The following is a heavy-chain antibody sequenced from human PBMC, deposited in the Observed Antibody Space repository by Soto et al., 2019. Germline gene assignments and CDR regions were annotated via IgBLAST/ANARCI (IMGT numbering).Heavy chain of an antibody. J-gene: IGHJ4*02. Sequence: QVQLVESGGGVVQPGRSLRLSCAASGFTFSSYGMHWVRQAPGKGLEWVAVIWYDGSNKYYADSVKGRFTISRDNSKNTLYRQMNSLRAEDTAVYYCARDPPFGGIAVARGGDYWGQGTLVTVSS. V-gene: IGHV3-33*01. CDR1: GFTFSSYG. D-gene: IGHD6-19*01. CDR2: IWYDGSNK. CDR3: ARDPPFGGIAVARGGDY.